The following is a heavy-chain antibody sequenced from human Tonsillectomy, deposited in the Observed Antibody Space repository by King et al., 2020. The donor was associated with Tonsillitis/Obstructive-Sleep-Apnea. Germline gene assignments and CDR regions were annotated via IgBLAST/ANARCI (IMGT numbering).Heavy chain of an antibody. V-gene: IGHV3-7*04. J-gene: IGHJ4*02. CDR1: GFTFNSYW. CDR2: IKQDGSEK. Sequence: VQLVESGGGLVQPGGSLRLSCGASGFTFNSYWMSWVRQAPGKGLEWVANIKQDGSEKYYVDSVGGRFSISRDNAKDSRYLQMNSLRAEDTAVYYCSREKMFIWGSYRTFDHWGQGTLVTVSS. D-gene: IGHD3-16*02. CDR3: SREKMFIWGSYRTFDH.